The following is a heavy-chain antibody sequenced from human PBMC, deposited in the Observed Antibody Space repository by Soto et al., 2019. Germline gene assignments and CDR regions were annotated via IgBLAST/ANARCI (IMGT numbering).Heavy chain of an antibody. D-gene: IGHD5-12*01. CDR1: GYTFTSYA. V-gene: IGHV1-3*01. CDR3: AREGDGYTWVYYSYYGMDV. Sequence: QVQLVQSGAEVKKPGASVKVSCKASGYTFTSYAMHWVRQAPGQRLEWMGWINAGNGNTKYSQKLQGRVTITRDTSASTAYMELSSLRSEDTAVYYCAREGDGYTWVYYSYYGMDVWGQGTTVTVSS. J-gene: IGHJ6*02. CDR2: INAGNGNT.